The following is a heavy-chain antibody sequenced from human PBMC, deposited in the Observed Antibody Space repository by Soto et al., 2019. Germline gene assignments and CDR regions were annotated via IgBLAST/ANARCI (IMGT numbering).Heavy chain of an antibody. J-gene: IGHJ4*02. CDR3: AKDPYIWGSYRYPFGS. D-gene: IGHD3-16*02. Sequence: GGSLRLSCAASGFTFSNYAMSWVRQAPGKGLERVSAISVSGGFTYYTDSVKGRFTISRDNSKNTLYLQMNSLRAEDTAVYYCAKDPYIWGSYRYPFGSWGQGTMVTVSS. V-gene: IGHV3-23*01. CDR1: GFTFSNYA. CDR2: ISVSGGFT.